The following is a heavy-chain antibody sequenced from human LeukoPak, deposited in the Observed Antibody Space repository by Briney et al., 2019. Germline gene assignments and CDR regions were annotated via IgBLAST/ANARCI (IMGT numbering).Heavy chain of an antibody. CDR2: KNPNSGNS. CDR1: GYTFTNYD. Sequence: ASVKVSCKASGYTFTNYDINWLRQATGQGLEWMGYKNPNSGNSAYAQKFQGRVTITTDASITTAYMELSGLRSEDTALYYCDREGLDYWGQGTLVTVSS. J-gene: IGHJ4*02. CDR3: DREGLDY. V-gene: IGHV1-8*01.